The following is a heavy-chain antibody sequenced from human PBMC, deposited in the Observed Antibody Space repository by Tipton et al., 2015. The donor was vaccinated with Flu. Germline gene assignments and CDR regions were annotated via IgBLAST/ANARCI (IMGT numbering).Heavy chain of an antibody. CDR2: ISGSSSYT. Sequence: SLRLSCAASGFTFTDYYMSWIRQAPGKGLEWVSYISGSSSYTNYEDSVKGRFTISRDNAKNSLYLQMNSLRAEDTAVYYCARSHDYKIDHWGQGTLVTVSS. J-gene: IGHJ4*02. V-gene: IGHV3-11*06. CDR3: ARSHDYKIDH. CDR1: GFTFTDYY. D-gene: IGHD4-11*01.